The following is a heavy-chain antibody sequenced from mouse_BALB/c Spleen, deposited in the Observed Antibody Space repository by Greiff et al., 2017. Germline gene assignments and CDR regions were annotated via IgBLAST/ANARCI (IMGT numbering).Heavy chain of an antibody. CDR1: GFSLTSYG. CDR2: IWAGGST. J-gene: IGHJ3*01. V-gene: IGHV2-9*02. D-gene: IGHD1-1*01. Sequence: VQLQQSGPGLVAPSQSLSITCTVSGFSLTSYGVHWVRQPPGKGLEWLGVIWAGGSTNYNSALMSRLSISKDNSKSQVFLKMNSLQTDDTAMYYCARDHYGSTPAWFAYWGQGTLVTVSA. CDR3: ARDHYGSTPAWFAY.